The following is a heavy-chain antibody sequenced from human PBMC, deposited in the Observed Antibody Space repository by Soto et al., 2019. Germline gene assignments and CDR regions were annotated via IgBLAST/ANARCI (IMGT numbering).Heavy chain of an antibody. CDR1: QYNFMNFW. Sequence: PGESLKISCKGSQYNFMNFWVGLVRQLPGKGLEWMGIIFPADSDTRFSPSFQGRVTMSVDKSTYTAYLQWSSLEASDTAIYYSTGTLTSAIDVWGQGTLVTVSS. CDR3: TGTLTSAIDV. V-gene: IGHV5-51*01. J-gene: IGHJ4*02. D-gene: IGHD4-4*01. CDR2: IFPADSDT.